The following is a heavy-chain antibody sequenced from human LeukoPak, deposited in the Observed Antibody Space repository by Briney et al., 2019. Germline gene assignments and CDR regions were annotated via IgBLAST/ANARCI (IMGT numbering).Heavy chain of an antibody. Sequence: SVKVSCKASGGTFSSYAISWVRQAPGQGLEWMGGIIPIFGTANYAQKFQGRVTITADESTSTAYMELSSLRSEDTAVYYCARDRSTYYYDSSGYLNWFDPWGQRTLVTVSS. J-gene: IGHJ5*02. D-gene: IGHD3-22*01. CDR1: GGTFSSYA. CDR3: ARDRSTYYYDSSGYLNWFDP. V-gene: IGHV1-69*13. CDR2: IIPIFGTA.